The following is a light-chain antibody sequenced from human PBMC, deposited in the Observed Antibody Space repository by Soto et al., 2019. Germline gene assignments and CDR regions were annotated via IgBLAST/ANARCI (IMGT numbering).Light chain of an antibody. Sequence: QLVVTQSPSASASLGASVKLTCTLSSGHSSDAIAWHQQQPEKGPRYLMKVNSDGSHTKGDGIPDRFSGSSSGAERYLTISSLQSEDEADYYCQTWGTGVVFGGGTKVTVL. CDR3: QTWGTGVV. CDR2: VNSDGSH. J-gene: IGLJ2*01. V-gene: IGLV4-69*01. CDR1: SGHSSDA.